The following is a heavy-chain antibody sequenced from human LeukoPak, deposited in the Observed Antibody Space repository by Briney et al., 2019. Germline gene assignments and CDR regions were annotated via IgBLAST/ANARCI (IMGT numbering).Heavy chain of an antibody. D-gene: IGHD3-10*01. Sequence: ASETLSLTCAVYGGSFSGYYWSWIRQPPGKGLEWIGEINHSGSTNYNPSLMSRVTISVDTSKNQFSLKLSSVTAADTAVYYCARSPLKYYYGSGSSNWFDPWGQGTLVTVSS. CDR2: INHSGST. V-gene: IGHV4-34*01. J-gene: IGHJ5*02. CDR1: GGSFSGYY. CDR3: ARSPLKYYYGSGSSNWFDP.